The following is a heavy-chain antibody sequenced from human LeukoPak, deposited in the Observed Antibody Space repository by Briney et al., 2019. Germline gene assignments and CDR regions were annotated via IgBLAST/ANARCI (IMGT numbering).Heavy chain of an antibody. V-gene: IGHV4-39*07. CDR3: ARAGLDYGDHVGYFDL. CDR2: IYYSGST. D-gene: IGHD4-17*01. Sequence: SETLSLTCTVSGGSISSSSYYWGWIRQPPGKGLEWIGSIYYSGSTYYNPSLKSRVTISVDTSKNQFSLKLSSVTAADTAVYYCARAGLDYGDHVGYFDLWGRGTLVTVSS. J-gene: IGHJ2*01. CDR1: GGSISSSSYY.